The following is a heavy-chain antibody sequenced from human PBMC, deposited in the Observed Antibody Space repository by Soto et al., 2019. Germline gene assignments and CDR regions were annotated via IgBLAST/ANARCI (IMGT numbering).Heavy chain of an antibody. V-gene: IGHV4-59*08. Sequence: SETLSLTCTVSGGSISSYYWSWIRQPPGKGLEWIGYIYYSGSTNYNPSLKSRVTISVDTSKNQFSLKLSSVTAADTAVYYCARLPFDSPEYGVAFDYWGQGTLVTVSS. D-gene: IGHD4-17*01. CDR1: GGSISSYY. J-gene: IGHJ4*02. CDR3: ARLPFDSPEYGVAFDY. CDR2: IYYSGST.